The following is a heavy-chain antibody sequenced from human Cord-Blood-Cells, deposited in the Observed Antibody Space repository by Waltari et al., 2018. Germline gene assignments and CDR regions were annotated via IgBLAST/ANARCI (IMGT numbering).Heavy chain of an antibody. CDR2: INAGNGNT. CDR1: GYPFTRWA. Sequence: QVQLLQSGAEAQRPGAQVKVSCKDSGYPFTRWAMHWLGPAPGQGIEWMGWINAGNGNTKYSQKFQGRVTITRDTPASTAYMELSSLRSEDTAVYYCARTFLWGSYYTLYGMDVWGQGTTVTVSS. CDR3: ARTFLWGSYYTLYGMDV. D-gene: IGHD1-26*01. V-gene: IGHV1-3*01. J-gene: IGHJ6*02.